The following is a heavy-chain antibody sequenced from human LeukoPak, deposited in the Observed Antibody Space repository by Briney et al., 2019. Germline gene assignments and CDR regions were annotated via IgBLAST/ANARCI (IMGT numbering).Heavy chain of an antibody. Sequence: PGGSLRLSCAASGFTFTNYAMSWVRQAPGKGLEWVSTSGSGGSPFYADSVKGRFTISRDNSRNTLYLQMNSLRVEDTAVYYCAKGGSGWYPGFDYWGQGTLVTVSS. CDR3: AKGGSGWYPGFDY. J-gene: IGHJ4*02. D-gene: IGHD6-19*01. CDR1: GFTFTNYA. CDR2: SGSGGSP. V-gene: IGHV3-23*01.